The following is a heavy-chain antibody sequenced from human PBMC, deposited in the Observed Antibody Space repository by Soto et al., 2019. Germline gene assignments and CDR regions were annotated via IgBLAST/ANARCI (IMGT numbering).Heavy chain of an antibody. V-gene: IGHV2-5*01. CDR2: IYWNDDK. D-gene: IGHD7-27*01. Sequence: GSGPTLVNPTQTLTLTCTFSGFSLSTSGVGVGWIRQPPGKALEWLALIYWNDDKRYSPSLKSRLTITKDTSKNQVVLTMTNMDPVDTATYYCAHRLGTVPRAYNWFDPWGQGTLVTVSS. J-gene: IGHJ5*02. CDR3: AHRLGTVPRAYNWFDP. CDR1: GFSLSTSGVG.